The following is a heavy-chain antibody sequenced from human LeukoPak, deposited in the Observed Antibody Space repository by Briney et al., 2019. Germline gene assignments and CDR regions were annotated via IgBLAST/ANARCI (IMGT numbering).Heavy chain of an antibody. CDR2: IWYDGSNK. Sequence: PGRSLRLSCAASGFTFSNYGMHWVRQAPGRGLEWVAVIWYDGSNKYVADSVKGRFTISRDNSKNTLYLQMNSLKTEDTAVYYCTTVLGWATATGFDYWGQGTLVTVSS. D-gene: IGHD1-14*01. V-gene: IGHV3-33*01. CDR3: TTVLGWATATGFDY. J-gene: IGHJ4*02. CDR1: GFTFSNYG.